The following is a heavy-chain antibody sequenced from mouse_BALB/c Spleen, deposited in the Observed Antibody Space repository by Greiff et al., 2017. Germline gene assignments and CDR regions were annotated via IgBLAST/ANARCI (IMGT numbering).Heavy chain of an antibody. J-gene: IGHJ1*01. V-gene: IGHV2-6-4*01. D-gene: IGHD1-1*01. CDR1: GFSLSRYS. Sequence: VQGVESGPGLVAPSQSLSITCTVSGFSLSRYSVHWVRQPPGKGLEWLGMIWGGGSTDYNSALKSRLSISKDNSKSQVFLKMNSLQTDDTAMYYCARNYDYYYGSSLYWYFDVWGAGTTVTVSS. CDR3: ARNYDYYYGSSLYWYFDV. CDR2: IWGGGST.